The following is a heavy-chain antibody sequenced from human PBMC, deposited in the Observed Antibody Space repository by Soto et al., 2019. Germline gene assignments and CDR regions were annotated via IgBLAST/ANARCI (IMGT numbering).Heavy chain of an antibody. CDR1: GGSISSGGYY. D-gene: IGHD1-26*01. CDR2: IYYSGST. J-gene: IGHJ4*02. CDR3: ARDSGSYFDY. Sequence: SETLSLTCTVSGGSISSGGYYWSWIRQHPGKGLEWIGYIYYSGSTYYNPSLKSRVTISVDTSKNQFSLKLSSVTAADTAVYYCARDSGSYFDYWGQGTLVTVSS. V-gene: IGHV4-31*03.